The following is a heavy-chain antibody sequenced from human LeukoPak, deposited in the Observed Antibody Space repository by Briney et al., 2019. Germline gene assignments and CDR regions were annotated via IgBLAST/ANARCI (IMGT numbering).Heavy chain of an antibody. CDR1: VYTFTSYD. Sequence: ASVRVSCKSSVYTFTSYDINWVRQATGQGLEWMGWMNPNSGNTGYVQKFQGRVTMTRNTSGSTAYMELSSLRSEDTAVYYCATVPVVGIRSKTGFYFDCWGQGTLVTVSS. V-gene: IGHV1-8*01. D-gene: IGHD1-26*01. J-gene: IGHJ4*02. CDR3: ATVPVVGIRSKTGFYFDC. CDR2: MNPNSGNT.